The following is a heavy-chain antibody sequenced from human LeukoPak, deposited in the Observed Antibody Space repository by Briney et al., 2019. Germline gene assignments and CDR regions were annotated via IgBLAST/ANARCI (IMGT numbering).Heavy chain of an antibody. J-gene: IGHJ4*02. D-gene: IGHD2-15*01. CDR3: ARDGVVVAAIPLYYFDY. V-gene: IGHV1-46*01. CDR2: INPSGGST. Sequence: EASVKVSCKASGYTFTSYYMHWVRQPPGQGLEWMGIINPSGGSTSYAQKFQGRVTMTRDTSTSTVYMELSSLRSEDTAVYYCARDGVVVAAIPLYYFDYWGQGTLVTVSS. CDR1: GYTFTSYY.